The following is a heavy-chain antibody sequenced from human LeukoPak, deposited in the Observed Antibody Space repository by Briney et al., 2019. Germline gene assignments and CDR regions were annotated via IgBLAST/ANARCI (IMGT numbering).Heavy chain of an antibody. D-gene: IGHD3-10*01. CDR2: IWYDGSNK. J-gene: IGHJ4*02. V-gene: IGHV3-33*01. CDR1: GFTFSSYG. CDR3: ARGNSYGSGSLDY. Sequence: LSGGSLRLSCAASGFTFSSYGMHWVRQAPGKGLEWVAVIWYDGSNKYYADSVKGRFTISRDNSKNTLNLQMNSLRAEDTAVYYCARGNSYGSGSLDYWGQGTLVTVSS.